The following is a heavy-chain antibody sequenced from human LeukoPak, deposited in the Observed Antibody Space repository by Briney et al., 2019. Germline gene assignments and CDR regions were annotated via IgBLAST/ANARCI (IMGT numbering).Heavy chain of an antibody. Sequence: SETLSLTCAVYGVSFSGYYWSWIRQPPGKGLEWIGEINHSGSTNYNPPLKSRVTISVDTSKNQFSLKLSSVTAADTAVYYCARGRWLRSAFDYWGQGTLVTVSS. CDR1: GVSFSGYY. D-gene: IGHD5-12*01. J-gene: IGHJ4*02. CDR2: INHSGST. V-gene: IGHV4-34*01. CDR3: ARGRWLRSAFDY.